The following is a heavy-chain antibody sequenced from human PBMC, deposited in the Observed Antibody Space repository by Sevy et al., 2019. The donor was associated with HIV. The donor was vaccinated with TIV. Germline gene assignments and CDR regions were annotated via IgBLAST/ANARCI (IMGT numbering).Heavy chain of an antibody. CDR3: AREFYDTLTASGGWFDP. D-gene: IGHD3-9*01. CDR2: VSDSGNT. Sequence: SETLSLTCTVSGGSISTYFWSWIRQSPGKAMEWIGYVSDSGNTHYNPSLRSRITISVDTSRNQFSLNLTSVTAADTDIYYCAREFYDTLTASGGWFDPWGQGTLVTVSS. CDR1: GGSISTYF. J-gene: IGHJ5*02. V-gene: IGHV4-59*01.